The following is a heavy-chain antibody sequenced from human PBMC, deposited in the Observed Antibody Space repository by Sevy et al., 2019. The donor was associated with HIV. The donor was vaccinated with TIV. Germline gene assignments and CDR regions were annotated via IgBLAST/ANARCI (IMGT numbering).Heavy chain of an antibody. CDR1: GGSVSSGSYY. CDR2: IYYSGST. CDR3: ARRGDGYNYDFDY. D-gene: IGHD5-12*01. V-gene: IGHV4-61*01. Sequence: SETLSLTCTVSGGSVSSGSYYWSWIRQPPGKGLGWIGYIYYSGSTNYNPSLKSRVTISVDTSKNQFSLKLSSVTAADTLEYYCARRGDGYNYDFDYWGQGTLVTVSS. J-gene: IGHJ4*02.